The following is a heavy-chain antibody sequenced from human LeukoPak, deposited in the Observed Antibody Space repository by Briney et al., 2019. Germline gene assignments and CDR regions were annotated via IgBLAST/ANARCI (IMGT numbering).Heavy chain of an antibody. V-gene: IGHV3-15*01. CDR2: IKSKTDGATT. J-gene: IGHJ6*03. Sequence: GGSLRLSCVASGFAFRNAWMSWVRQAPGKGLEWVGRIKSKTDGATTDYAAPVKGRFTVSRDDSKNTLYLQMNSLKTEDTALYYCTTDFGSSSADFYYYDYMDVWGKGTTVTVSS. D-gene: IGHD6-6*01. CDR3: TTDFGSSSADFYYYDYMDV. CDR1: GFAFRNAW.